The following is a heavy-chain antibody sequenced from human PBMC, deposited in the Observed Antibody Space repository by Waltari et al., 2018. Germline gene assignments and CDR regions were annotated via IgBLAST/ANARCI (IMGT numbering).Heavy chain of an antibody. CDR1: GGSISGFY. D-gene: IGHD2-21*02. CDR2: IYYTGST. CDR3: ARGGGGDWVWFDP. Sequence: QVQLQESGPSLLKPSETLSLICTVSGGSISGFYWRWVRQPTGKGLDWIGYIYYTGSTNYTPSTKIRVTMLLDTSKNQFSLKLSSVTAADTAFYYCARGGGGDWVWFDPWCQGTLVTVSS. V-gene: IGHV4-59*01. J-gene: IGHJ5*02.